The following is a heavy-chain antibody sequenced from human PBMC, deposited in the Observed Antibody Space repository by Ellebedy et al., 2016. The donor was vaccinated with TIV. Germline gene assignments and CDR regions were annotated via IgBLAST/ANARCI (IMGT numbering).Heavy chain of an antibody. Sequence: GESLKISXAASGFTFSSYAMSWVRQAPGKGLEWVSAISGSGGSTYYADSVKGRFTISRDNSKNTLYLQMNSLRAEDTAVYYCAKSDYYYYMDVWGKGTTVTVSS. CDR1: GFTFSSYA. J-gene: IGHJ6*03. CDR3: AKSDYYYYMDV. CDR2: ISGSGGST. V-gene: IGHV3-23*01.